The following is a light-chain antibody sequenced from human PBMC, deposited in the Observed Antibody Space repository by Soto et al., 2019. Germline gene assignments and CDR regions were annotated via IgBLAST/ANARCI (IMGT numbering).Light chain of an antibody. V-gene: IGKV1-5*03. CDR1: QSISNW. Sequence: DIHMTHSPSTLPASLGYRFTITFRASQSISNWLAWYQQKPGKAPKLLIYKASTLKSGVPSRFSGSGSGTEFTLTISSLQPDDFATYYCQHYNSYSEAFGQGTKVDI. CDR3: QHYNSYSEA. CDR2: KAS. J-gene: IGKJ1*01.